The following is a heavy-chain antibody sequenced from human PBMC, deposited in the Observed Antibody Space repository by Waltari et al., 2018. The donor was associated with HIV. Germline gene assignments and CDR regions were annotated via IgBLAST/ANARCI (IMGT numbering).Heavy chain of an antibody. CDR1: GYSISSGYY. Sequence: QVQLQESGPGLVKPSETLSLTCAVSGYSISSGYYWGWIRQPPGKGLEWIGSIYHSGSTYYTPAHKSRVTISVDTSKNQFSLKLSSVTAADTAVYYCARVYGYSGSYPGAPDDYWGQGTLVTVSS. D-gene: IGHD1-26*01. J-gene: IGHJ4*02. CDR3: ARVYGYSGSYPGAPDDY. CDR2: IYHSGST. V-gene: IGHV4-38-2*01.